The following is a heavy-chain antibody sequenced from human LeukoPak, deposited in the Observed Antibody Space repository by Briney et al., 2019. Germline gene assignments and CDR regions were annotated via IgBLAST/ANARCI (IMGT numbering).Heavy chain of an antibody. CDR2: ISSNGGSS. Sequence: SGGSLRLSCSASGFTFSAYAMYWVRQAPGKGLEYVSGISSNGGSSFYADSVKGRFTISRDNSKNTLYLQMYSLRAEDTAVYYCAKETPYSSGWYGVVDYWGQGTLVTVSS. CDR1: GFTFSAYA. D-gene: IGHD6-19*01. J-gene: IGHJ4*02. CDR3: AKETPYSSGWYGVVDY. V-gene: IGHV3-64*04.